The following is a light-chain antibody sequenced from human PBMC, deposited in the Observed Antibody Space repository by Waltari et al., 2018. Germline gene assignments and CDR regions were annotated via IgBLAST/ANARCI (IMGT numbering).Light chain of an antibody. CDR1: GSDVGDYNS. V-gene: IGLV2-11*01. CDR2: DVT. CDR3: CSYAGTWV. J-gene: IGLJ3*02. Sequence: QSALTQPRSVSGSPGQSVTISCTGTGSDVGDYNSVSWYQQHPGKAPKLVIYDVTKRPSGVPVRFSDSKSGNSASLTVSGLQAEDEADYYCCSYAGTWVFGGGTKLTVL.